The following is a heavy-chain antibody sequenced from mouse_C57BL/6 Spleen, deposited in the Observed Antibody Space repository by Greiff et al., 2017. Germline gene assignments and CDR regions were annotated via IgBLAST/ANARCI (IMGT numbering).Heavy chain of an antibody. CDR2: INPNNGGT. D-gene: IGHD2-4*01. Sequence: EVQLQQSGPELVKPGASVKISCKASGYTFTDYYMNWVKQSHGKSLEWIGDINPNNGGTSYNQKFKGKATLTVDKSSSTAYMELRSLTSEDSAVYYCARTAYDYEVYYFDYWGQGTTLTVSS. J-gene: IGHJ2*01. V-gene: IGHV1-26*01. CDR1: GYTFTDYY. CDR3: ARTAYDYEVYYFDY.